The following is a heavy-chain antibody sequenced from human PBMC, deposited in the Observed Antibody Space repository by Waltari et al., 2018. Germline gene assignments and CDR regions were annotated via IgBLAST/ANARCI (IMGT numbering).Heavy chain of an antibody. CDR3: ALDYGDPWTFDY. CDR2: INHSGST. Sequence: QVQLQQWGAGLLKPSETLSLTCAVYGGSFSGYYWSWIRQPPGKGLEWIGEINHSGSTNYNPSLKSRVTISVDTSKNQFSLKLSSVTAADTAVYYCALDYGDPWTFDYWGQGTLVTVSS. J-gene: IGHJ4*02. CDR1: GGSFSGYY. D-gene: IGHD4-17*01. V-gene: IGHV4-34*01.